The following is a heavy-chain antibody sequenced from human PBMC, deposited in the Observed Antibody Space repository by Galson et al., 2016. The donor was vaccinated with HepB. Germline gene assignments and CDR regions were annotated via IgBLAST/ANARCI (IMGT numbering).Heavy chain of an antibody. CDR2: TYYRSEWYN. CDR3: VRGRETDTSYFLDY. V-gene: IGHV6-1*01. CDR1: GDSVSRNTAA. J-gene: IGHJ4*02. Sequence: CAISGDSVSRNTAAWNWIRQSPSRGLEWLGRTYYRSEWYNDHEVSVKSRITINPDPSKNQFSLQLNSVTPEDTAVYYCVRGRETDTSYFLDYWGQGTLVTVSS. D-gene: IGHD2/OR15-2a*01.